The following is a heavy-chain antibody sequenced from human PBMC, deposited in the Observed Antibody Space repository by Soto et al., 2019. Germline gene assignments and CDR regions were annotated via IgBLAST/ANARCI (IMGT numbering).Heavy chain of an antibody. V-gene: IGHV5-10-1*01. J-gene: IGHJ6*02. CDR3: ARHAPYDSSGDNYYYYGMDV. Sequence: GESLKISCKGSGYSFASYWISWVRQMPGKGLEWMGRIDPSDSYTNYSPSFQGHVTISADKSISTAYLQWSSLKASDTAMYYCARHAPYDSSGDNYYYYGMDVWGQGTTVTVSS. CDR2: IDPSDSYT. CDR1: GYSFASYW. D-gene: IGHD3-22*01.